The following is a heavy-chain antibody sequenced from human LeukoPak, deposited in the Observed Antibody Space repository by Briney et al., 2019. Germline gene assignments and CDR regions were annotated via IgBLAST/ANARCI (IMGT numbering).Heavy chain of an antibody. CDR3: AKALRAAPGTTPGDY. CDR2: IRGNGGNT. D-gene: IGHD6-13*01. Sequence: GGSLRLSCAASGITLSNYAMSWVRQAPGKGLEWVSSIRGNGGNTYYADSVKGRFTNFRDNSKNTLYLQMNSLRVEDTAIYYCAKALRAAPGTTPGDYWGQGTLVTVSS. J-gene: IGHJ4*02. CDR1: GITLSNYA. V-gene: IGHV3-23*01.